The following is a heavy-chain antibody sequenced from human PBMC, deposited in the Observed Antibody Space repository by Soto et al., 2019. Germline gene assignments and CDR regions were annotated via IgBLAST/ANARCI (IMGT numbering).Heavy chain of an antibody. CDR1: GYTFTSYY. V-gene: IGHV1-46*03. Sequence: ASVKVSCKASGYTFTSYYMHWVRQAPGQGLEWMGIINPSGGSTSYAQKFQGRVTMTRDTSTSTVYMELSSLRSEDTAVYYCARGWGIIVVVVAPVIDIPNPLQSLPWG. D-gene: IGHD2-15*01. CDR2: INPSGGST. J-gene: IGHJ5*02. CDR3: ARGWGIIVVVVAPVIDIPNPLQSLP.